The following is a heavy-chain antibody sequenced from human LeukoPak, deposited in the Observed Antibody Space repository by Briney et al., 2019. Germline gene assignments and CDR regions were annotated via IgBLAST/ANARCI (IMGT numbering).Heavy chain of an antibody. Sequence: GASVKVSCKASGYTFTGYYMHWVRQAPGQGLEWMGWINPNSGGTNYAQKFQGRVTMTRDMSTSTVYMELSSLRSEDTAVYYCARVPPGGGSYYFDYWGQGTLVTVSS. J-gene: IGHJ4*02. CDR2: INPNSGGT. V-gene: IGHV1-2*02. D-gene: IGHD1-26*01. CDR1: GYTFTGYY. CDR3: ARVPPGGGSYYFDY.